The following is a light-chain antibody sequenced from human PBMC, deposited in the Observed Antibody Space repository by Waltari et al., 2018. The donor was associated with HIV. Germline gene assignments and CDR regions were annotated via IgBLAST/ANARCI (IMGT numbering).Light chain of an antibody. CDR3: QQYNNWPLT. J-gene: IGKJ4*01. V-gene: IGKV3-15*01. CDR2: AAS. Sequence: EIVMTQSPATLSVSPGERATISCRASQSIINNLAWYQHQPGQAPRLLISAASTRATGFPARFSGSGWGTEFTLTISSLQSEDSAVYYCQQYNNWPLTFGGGTKVEIK. CDR1: QSIINN.